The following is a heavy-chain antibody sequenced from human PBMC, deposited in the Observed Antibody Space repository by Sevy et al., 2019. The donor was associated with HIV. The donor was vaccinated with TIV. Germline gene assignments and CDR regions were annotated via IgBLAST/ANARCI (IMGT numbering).Heavy chain of an antibody. CDR3: ARGGSGSFDY. Sequence: SETLSLTCTVSGGSISSGSYYWSWIRQPAGKGLEGIGRIYTSGRTNYNPSLKSRVTISVDTSKNQFSLKLSSVTAADTAVYYCARGGSGSFDYWCQGTLVTVSS. J-gene: IGHJ4*02. CDR2: IYTSGRT. CDR1: GGSISSGSYY. D-gene: IGHD3-10*01. V-gene: IGHV4-61*02.